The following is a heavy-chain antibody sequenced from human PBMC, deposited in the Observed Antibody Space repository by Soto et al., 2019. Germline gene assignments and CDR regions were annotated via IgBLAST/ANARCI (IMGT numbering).Heavy chain of an antibody. D-gene: IGHD4-17*01. V-gene: IGHV4-61*01. J-gene: IGHJ5*02. CDR3: AVDYGDYDFDP. CDR2: IYYSGNT. Sequence: PSETLSLTCTVSGGSVSSGSYYWSWIRQPPGKGLEWIGYIYYSGNTNYNPSLKSRVTISVDTSKNQFSLKLSAVTAADTAVYYCAVDYGDYDFDPWGQGTLVTVSS. CDR1: GGSVSSGSYY.